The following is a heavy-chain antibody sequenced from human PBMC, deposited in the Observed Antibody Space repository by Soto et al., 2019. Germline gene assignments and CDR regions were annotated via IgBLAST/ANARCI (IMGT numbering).Heavy chain of an antibody. D-gene: IGHD6-19*01. V-gene: IGHV3-7*01. Sequence: PGGSLRLSCAASGFTFSSYWISWVRQAPGKGLEWVANIKQDGSEKYYVDSVKGRFTISRDNAKNSLYLQMNSLRAEDTAVYYCARVYSEVAGITLTINWFDPWGQGTLVTVSS. CDR2: IKQDGSEK. CDR3: ARVYSEVAGITLTINWFDP. J-gene: IGHJ5*02. CDR1: GFTFSSYW.